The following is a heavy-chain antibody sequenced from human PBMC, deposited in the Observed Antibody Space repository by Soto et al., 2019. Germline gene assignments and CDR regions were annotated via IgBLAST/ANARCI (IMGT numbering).Heavy chain of an antibody. CDR2: IYYSGST. J-gene: IGHJ6*02. CDR1: GGSISSGDYY. CDR3: ARGGIAMFYYYYYGMDV. V-gene: IGHV4-30-4*01. D-gene: IGHD6-13*01. Sequence: SETLSLTCTVSGGSISSGDYYWSWIRQPPGKGLEWIGYIYYSGSTYYNPSLKSRVAISVDTSKNQFSLKLSSVTAADTAVYYCARGGIAMFYYYYYGMDVWGQGTTVTVSS.